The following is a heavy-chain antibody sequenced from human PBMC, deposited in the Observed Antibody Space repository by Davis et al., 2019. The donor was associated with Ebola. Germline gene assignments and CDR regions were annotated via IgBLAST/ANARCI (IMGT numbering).Heavy chain of an antibody. CDR1: GFTFSSYS. CDR3: ARDIVVVPAAKGGFDP. V-gene: IGHV3-48*02. Sequence: ESLKTPCAASGFTFSSYSMNWVRQAPGKGLEWVSYISSSSSTIYYADSVKGRFTISRDNAKNSLYLQMNSLRDEDTAVYYCARDIVVVPAAKGGFDPWGQGTLVTVSS. CDR2: ISSSSSTI. J-gene: IGHJ5*02. D-gene: IGHD2-2*01.